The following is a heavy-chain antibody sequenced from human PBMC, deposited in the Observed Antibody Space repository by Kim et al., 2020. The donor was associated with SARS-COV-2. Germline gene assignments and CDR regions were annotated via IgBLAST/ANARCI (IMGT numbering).Heavy chain of an antibody. CDR3: ARGYSSSYAFDI. V-gene: IGHV5-51*01. J-gene: IGHJ3*02. D-gene: IGHD6-6*01. Sequence: RYSPSFPGQVTISADKSISTAYLQWSSLKASDTAMYYCARGYSSSYAFDIWGQGTMVTVSS.